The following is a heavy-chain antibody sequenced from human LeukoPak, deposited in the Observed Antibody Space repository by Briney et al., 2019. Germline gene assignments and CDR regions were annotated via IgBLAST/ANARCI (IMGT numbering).Heavy chain of an antibody. V-gene: IGHV1-2*02. CDR2: INPNSGGT. Sequence: GASVKVSCKASGYTFTGYYMHWVRQAPGQGLEWMGWINPNSGGTNYAQKFQGRVTMTRDTSISTAYMELSRLRSDDTAVYYCARDRGSRNYYMDVWGKGTTVTVSS. J-gene: IGHJ6*03. D-gene: IGHD2-2*01. CDR1: GYTFTGYY. CDR3: ARDRGSRNYYMDV.